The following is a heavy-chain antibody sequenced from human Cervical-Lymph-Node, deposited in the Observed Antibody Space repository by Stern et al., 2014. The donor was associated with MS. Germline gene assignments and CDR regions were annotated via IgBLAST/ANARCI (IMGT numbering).Heavy chain of an antibody. CDR2: LIPIIGTA. J-gene: IGHJ4*02. CDR3: ALGGFGHYFEY. V-gene: IGHV1-69*01. Sequence: VQLVEAGAEVQEPGSSAKVSRRGSGGTFSSFDIGWVRQASGQGLEWMGGLIPIIGTANYAQKYQGRVTITADESTSKAYMELSRLRSEDTAIYYCALGGFGHYFEYWGQGTLVTVSS. D-gene: IGHD3-10*01. CDR1: GGTFSSFD.